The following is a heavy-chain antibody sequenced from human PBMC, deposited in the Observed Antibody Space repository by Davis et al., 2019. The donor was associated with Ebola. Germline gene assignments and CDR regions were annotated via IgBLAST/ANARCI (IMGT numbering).Heavy chain of an antibody. V-gene: IGHV3-23*01. D-gene: IGHD6-19*01. CDR3: AKNGYGSGWPLDY. J-gene: IGHJ4*02. CDR2: LSGSGDST. Sequence: GGSLRLSCTASGFTFSSYAMNWVRQAPGKGLEWVSVLSGSGDSTYYADSVKRRFTISRDNSKNTLYLQVNSLRPEDTAVYYCAKNGYGSGWPLDYWGQGTLVTVSS. CDR1: GFTFSSYA.